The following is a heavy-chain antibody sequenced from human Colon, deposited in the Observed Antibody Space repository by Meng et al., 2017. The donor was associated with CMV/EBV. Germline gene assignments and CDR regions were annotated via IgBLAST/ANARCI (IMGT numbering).Heavy chain of an antibody. V-gene: IGHV4-39*07. Sequence: YLQSTGQGGVDATEHRLLCVCVSGGSISSSYYCWGRARTPSGKGLEGIGIMSNSGDTNSTPSLKSRFTMSIDTSKNQFSLSLTSVTPADTAVYYCATFGGGWDLPWGQGPLVTVSS. CDR2: MSNSGDT. J-gene: IGHJ5*02. D-gene: IGHD3-16*01. CDR3: ATFGGGWDLP. CDR1: GGSISSSYYC.